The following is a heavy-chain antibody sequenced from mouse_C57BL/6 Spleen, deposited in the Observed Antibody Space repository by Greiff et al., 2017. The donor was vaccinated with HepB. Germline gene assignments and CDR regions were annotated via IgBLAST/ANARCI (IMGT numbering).Heavy chain of an antibody. V-gene: IGHV1-74*01. CDR1: GYTFTSYW. CDR2: IHPSDSDT. J-gene: IGHJ2*01. D-gene: IGHD4-1*01. Sequence: QVQLKQPGAELVKPGASVKVSCKASGYTFTSYWMHWVKQRPGQGLEWIGRIHPSDSDTNYNQKFKGKATLTVDKSSSTAYMQLRSLTSADSAVYYCAIELTGTRGYYFDYWGQGTTLTVSS. CDR3: AIELTGTRGYYFDY.